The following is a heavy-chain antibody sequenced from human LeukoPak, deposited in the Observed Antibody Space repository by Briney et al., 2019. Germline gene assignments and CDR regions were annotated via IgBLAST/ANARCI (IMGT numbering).Heavy chain of an antibody. D-gene: IGHD3-16*01. Sequence: GGSLRLSCAASGFTFSDYYMSWIRQAPGKGLEWVSYVSSSGSTIYYADSVKGRFTISRDNAKNSLYLQMNSLRAEDTAVYYCARIRRPPGTVFFDYWGQGTLVTVSS. CDR1: GFTFSDYY. CDR3: ARIRRPPGTVFFDY. V-gene: IGHV3-11*01. CDR2: VSSSGSTI. J-gene: IGHJ4*02.